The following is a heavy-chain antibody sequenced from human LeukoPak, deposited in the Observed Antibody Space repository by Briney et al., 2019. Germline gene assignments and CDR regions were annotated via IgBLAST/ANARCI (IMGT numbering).Heavy chain of an antibody. J-gene: IGHJ4*02. V-gene: IGHV4-34*01. CDR2: INHSGST. Sequence: SETLSLTCAVYGGSFSGYYWSWIRQPPGKGLEWIGEINHSGSTNYNPSLKSRVTISVDTSKNQFSLKLSSVTAADTAVYYCAKKACIQLWVKVLKNFDYWGQGTLVTVSS. CDR3: AKKACIQLWVKVLKNFDY. D-gene: IGHD5-18*01. CDR1: GGSFSGYY.